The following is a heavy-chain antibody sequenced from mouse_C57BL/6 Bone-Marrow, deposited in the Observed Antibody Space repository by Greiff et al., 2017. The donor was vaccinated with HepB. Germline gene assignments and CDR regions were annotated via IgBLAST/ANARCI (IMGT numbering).Heavy chain of an antibody. V-gene: IGHV1-69*01. CDR2: IDPSDSYT. CDR3: AVYYGYFYWYFDV. D-gene: IGHD2-2*01. CDR1: GYTFTSYW. Sequence: QVQLQQPGAELVMPGASVKLSCKASGYTFTSYWMHWVKQRPGQGLEWIGEIDPSDSYTNYNQKFKGKSTLTVDKSSSTAYMQLSSLTSEDSAVYYCAVYYGYFYWYFDVWGTGTTVTSPQ. J-gene: IGHJ1*03.